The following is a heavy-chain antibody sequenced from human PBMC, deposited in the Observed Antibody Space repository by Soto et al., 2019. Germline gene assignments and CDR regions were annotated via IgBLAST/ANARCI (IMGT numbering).Heavy chain of an antibody. CDR1: GFTFDQCT. Sequence: EVQLVESGGGLVQPGRSLRLACAASGFTFDQCTMHWVRQAPGKGLEWVSSITWHSGTIGYADSVKGRFTISRDNAKNSLYLQMNSLRDEDTALYYCAKEMITFGDFNYYYMDVWGNGTTVTVSS. D-gene: IGHD3-16*01. V-gene: IGHV3-9*01. CDR3: AKEMITFGDFNYYYMDV. J-gene: IGHJ6*03. CDR2: ITWHSGTI.